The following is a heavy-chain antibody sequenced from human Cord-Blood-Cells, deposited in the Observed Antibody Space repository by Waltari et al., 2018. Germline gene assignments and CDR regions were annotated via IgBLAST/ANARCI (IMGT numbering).Heavy chain of an antibody. J-gene: IGHJ3*02. V-gene: IGHV1-18*04. Sequence: QVQLVQYGAEVKKTGASVKFSCKASGYPFTSYGISWVRQAPGQGLEWMGWISAYNGNTNYAQKLQGRVTMTTDTSTSTAYMELRSLRSDDTAVYYCARVCGGDCYYLDAFDIWGQGTMVTVSS. D-gene: IGHD2-21*01. CDR1: GYPFTSYG. CDR2: ISAYNGNT. CDR3: ARVCGGDCYYLDAFDI.